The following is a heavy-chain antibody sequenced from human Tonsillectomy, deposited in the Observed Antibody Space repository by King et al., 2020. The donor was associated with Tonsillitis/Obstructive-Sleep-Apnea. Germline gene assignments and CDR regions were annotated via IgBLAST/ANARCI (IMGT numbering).Heavy chain of an antibody. CDR2: ISYDGSNK. D-gene: IGHD5-12*01. CDR1: GFTFSNYG. J-gene: IGHJ6*02. V-gene: IGHV3-30*18. CDR3: AKGVGYGSYYYGLDV. Sequence: VQLVESGGGVVQPGRSLRLSCAASGFTFSNYGLHWVRQAPGKGLEWVAVISYDGSNKYYADSVKGRFTISRDNSKNTLYLQMNSLRAEDTGVYYCAKGVGYGSYYYGLDVWGQGTMVTVSS.